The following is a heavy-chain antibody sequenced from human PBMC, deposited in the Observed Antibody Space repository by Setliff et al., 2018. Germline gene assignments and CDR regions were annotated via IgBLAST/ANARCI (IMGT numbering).Heavy chain of an antibody. V-gene: IGHV1-69*10. J-gene: IGHJ6*03. CDR2: IIPILGIA. D-gene: IGHD6-13*01. CDR1: GGTFSSYA. Sequence: ASVKVSCKASGGTFSSYAISRVRQAPGQGLEWMGGIIPILGIANYAQKFQGRVTITADKSTSTAYMELSSLRSEDTAVYYCARVAAAGPSILYMDVWGKGTTVTVSS. CDR3: ARVAAAGPSILYMDV.